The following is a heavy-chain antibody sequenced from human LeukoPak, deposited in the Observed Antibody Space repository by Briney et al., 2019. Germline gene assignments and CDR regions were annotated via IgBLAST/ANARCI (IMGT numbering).Heavy chain of an antibody. CDR3: ARESSGYFY. J-gene: IGHJ4*02. D-gene: IGHD3-22*01. CDR2: ISSGSSFI. Sequence: GGSLRLSCAASGFTFSTYSMNWVRQAPGKGLEWVSSISSGSSFIYYADSVKGRFTISRDNAKHSLFLQMNSLRAEDTAVYYCARESSGYFYWGQGTLVTVSS. V-gene: IGHV3-21*01. CDR1: GFTFSTYS.